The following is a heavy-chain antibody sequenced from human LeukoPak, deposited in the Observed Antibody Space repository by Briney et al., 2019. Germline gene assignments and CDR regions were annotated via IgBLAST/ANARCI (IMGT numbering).Heavy chain of an antibody. D-gene: IGHD7-27*01. V-gene: IGHV4-38-2*01. CDR2: IYHSGST. CDR3: ARLEGQTGGYFDY. J-gene: IGHJ4*02. CDR1: GYSISSGYY. Sequence: SETLSLTCAVPGYSISSGYYWGWIRQPPGKGLEWIGSIYHSGSTYYNPSLKSRVTISVDTSKNQFSLKLSSVTAADTAVYYCARLEGQTGGYFDYWGQGTLVTVSS.